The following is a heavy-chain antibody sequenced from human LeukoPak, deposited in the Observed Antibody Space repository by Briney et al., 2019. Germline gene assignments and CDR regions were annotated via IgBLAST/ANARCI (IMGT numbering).Heavy chain of an antibody. V-gene: IGHV4-4*02. Sequence: SETLSLTCTVSGGSISSSNWWSWVRQPPGKGLEWIGEIYHSGSTNYNPSLKSRVTISVDKSKNQFSLKLSSVTAADTAVHYCARMSEKAAAGTGGYYYMDVWGKGTTVTVSS. CDR3: ARMSEKAAAGTGGYYYMDV. CDR2: IYHSGST. CDR1: GGSISSSNW. D-gene: IGHD6-13*01. J-gene: IGHJ6*03.